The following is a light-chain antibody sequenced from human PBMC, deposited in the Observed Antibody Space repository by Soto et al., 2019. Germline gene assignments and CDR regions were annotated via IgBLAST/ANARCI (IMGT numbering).Light chain of an antibody. Sequence: QSVLTQPASVSGSPGQSITISCTGTSSDVGSYNLVSWYQQHPGNAPKVMIYEDTKRPSGVPDRFSGSKSGNTASLTVSGLQAEDEADYYCSSYAGSSNVFGTGTKLTVL. CDR3: SSYAGSSNV. CDR1: SSDVGSYNL. V-gene: IGLV2-14*02. J-gene: IGLJ1*01. CDR2: EDT.